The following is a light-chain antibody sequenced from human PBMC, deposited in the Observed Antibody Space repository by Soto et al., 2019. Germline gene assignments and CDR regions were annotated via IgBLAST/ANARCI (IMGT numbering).Light chain of an antibody. J-gene: IGKJ1*01. CDR1: QSVSSSY. CDR3: QQYNNWPRT. CDR2: DAS. Sequence: EIVLTQSPGTLSLSPGERATLSCRASQSVSSSYLAWYQQKPGQPPRLLIYDASTRATGIPARFSGSGSGTEFTLTISSLQSEDFAVYYCQQYNNWPRTFGQGTKV. V-gene: IGKV3-15*01.